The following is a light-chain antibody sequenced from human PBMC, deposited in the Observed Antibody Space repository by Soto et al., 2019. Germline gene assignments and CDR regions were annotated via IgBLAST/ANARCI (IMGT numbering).Light chain of an antibody. CDR1: SSNIGSNS. Sequence: QSVLTQPPSESGAPGQRVTISCSGSSSNIGSNSVNWYQQVAGTAPKLLIYGNNQRPSGVPHRFSDSKSGTSASLAISGLQSEDEADYYCSTWDDSLDGVVFGGGTKVTVL. CDR3: STWDDSLDGVV. J-gene: IGLJ2*01. CDR2: GNN. V-gene: IGLV1-44*01.